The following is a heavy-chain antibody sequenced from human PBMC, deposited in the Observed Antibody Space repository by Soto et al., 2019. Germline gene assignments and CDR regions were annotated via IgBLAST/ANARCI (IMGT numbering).Heavy chain of an antibody. CDR3: ARGHLVGAAGWFDP. Sequence: PSETLSLTCTVSGGSISSGGYYWSWIRQHPGKGLEWIGYIYCSGSTYYNPSLKSRVTISVDTSKNQFSLKLSSVTAADTAVYYCARGHLVGAAGWFDPWGQGTLVTVSS. CDR1: GGSISSGGYY. V-gene: IGHV4-31*03. J-gene: IGHJ5*02. D-gene: IGHD1-26*01. CDR2: IYCSGST.